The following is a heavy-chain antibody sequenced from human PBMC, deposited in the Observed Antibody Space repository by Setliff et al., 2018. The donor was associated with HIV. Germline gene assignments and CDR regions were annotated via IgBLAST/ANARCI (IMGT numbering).Heavy chain of an antibody. CDR3: ARERGVTPLGNYYYYYMDV. J-gene: IGHJ6*03. CDR2: IKSKTDGETA. V-gene: IGHV3-15*01. Sequence: PGGSLRLSCAASGLTFSNAWMSWVRQAPGKGLEWIAHIKSKTDGETADYAAPVKGRFTISRDDSKGTLYLQMNSLRAEDTAVYYCARERGVTPLGNYYYYYMDVWGKGTTVTVSS. D-gene: IGHD2-21*02. CDR1: GLTFSNAW.